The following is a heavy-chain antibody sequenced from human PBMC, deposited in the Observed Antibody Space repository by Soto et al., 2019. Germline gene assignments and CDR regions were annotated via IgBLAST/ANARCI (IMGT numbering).Heavy chain of an antibody. D-gene: IGHD6-19*01. J-gene: IGHJ6*02. CDR1: GFTFSSYG. CDR3: AKDLEIAVAGSKTYYYYGMDV. Sequence: GGSLRLSCAASGFTFSSYGMHWVRQAPGKGLEWVAVISYDGSNKYYADSVKGRFTISRDNSKNTLYLQMNSLRAEDTAVYYCAKDLEIAVAGSKTYYYYGMDVWGQGTTVTVSS. V-gene: IGHV3-30*18. CDR2: ISYDGSNK.